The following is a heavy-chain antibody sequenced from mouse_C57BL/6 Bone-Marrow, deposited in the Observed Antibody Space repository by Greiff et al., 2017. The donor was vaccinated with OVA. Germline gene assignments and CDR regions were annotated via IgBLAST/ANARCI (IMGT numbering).Heavy chain of an antibody. D-gene: IGHD2-3*01. CDR3: ARWLLGGYFDV. Sequence: EVHLVESGGGLVQPGGSLKLSCAASGFTFSDYYMYWVRQTPEKRLEWVAYISNGGGSTYYPDTVKGRFTISRDNAKNTLYLQMSRLKSEDTAMYYCARWLLGGYFDVWGTGTTVTVSS. CDR2: ISNGGGST. J-gene: IGHJ1*03. CDR1: GFTFSDYY. V-gene: IGHV5-12*01.